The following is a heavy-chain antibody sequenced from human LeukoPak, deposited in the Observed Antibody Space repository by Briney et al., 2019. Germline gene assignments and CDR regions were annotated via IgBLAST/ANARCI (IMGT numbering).Heavy chain of an antibody. CDR2: IYYSGST. CDR1: GGSISSYY. CDR3: ARGFLEGPSPFYY. V-gene: IGHV4-59*01. J-gene: IGHJ4*02. D-gene: IGHD3-3*01. Sequence: SETLSLTCTVSGGSISSYYWSWIRQPPGKGLEWIGYIYYSGSTNYNPSLKSRVTISVDTSKNQFSLKLSSVTAADTAVYYCARGFLEGPSPFYYWGQGTLVTVSS.